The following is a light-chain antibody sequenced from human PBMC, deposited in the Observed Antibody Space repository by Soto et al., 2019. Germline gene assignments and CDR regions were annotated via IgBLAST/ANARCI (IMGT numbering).Light chain of an antibody. CDR1: QNIKSF. Sequence: DIQMTQSPSSLSASVGERVTITCRASQNIKSFLNWYQQKQGKAPKLLIYATSSVQSGVPARFSGGRSGTDFSLSISSLQPEDFATYYCPPTYVGPVTFGGGTKVDI. CDR3: PPTYVGPVT. V-gene: IGKV1-39*01. J-gene: IGKJ4*01. CDR2: ATS.